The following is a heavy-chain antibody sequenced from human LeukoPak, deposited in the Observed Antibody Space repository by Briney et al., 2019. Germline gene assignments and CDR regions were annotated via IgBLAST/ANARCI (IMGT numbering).Heavy chain of an antibody. CDR3: ARGTAYSYYNMDV. CDR1: GFSFSSYG. Sequence: GGSLRLSCAASGFSFSSYGMHWVRQAPGTGLEWVAVIWYDGSNKYYADSVKGRFTISRDNSKNTLYLQMNSLRAEDTALYYCARGTAYSYYNMDVWGQGTTVTVSS. J-gene: IGHJ6*02. CDR2: IWYDGSNK. V-gene: IGHV3-33*01.